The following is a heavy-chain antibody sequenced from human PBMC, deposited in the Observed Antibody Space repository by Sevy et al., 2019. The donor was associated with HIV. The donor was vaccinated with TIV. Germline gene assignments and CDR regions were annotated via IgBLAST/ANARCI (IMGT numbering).Heavy chain of an antibody. V-gene: IGHV1-18*01. D-gene: IGHD2-2*01. Sequence: ASVKVSCKASGYTFTSYGISWVRQAPGQGLEWMGWISAYNGNTNYAQKLQGRVTMTTDTSTSTAYMELRSLRSDDTAVYYCARDSPSIVVVPAAINYYYYGMDVWGQGTTVTVSS. CDR3: ARDSPSIVVVPAAINYYYYGMDV. J-gene: IGHJ6*02. CDR1: GYTFTSYG. CDR2: ISAYNGNT.